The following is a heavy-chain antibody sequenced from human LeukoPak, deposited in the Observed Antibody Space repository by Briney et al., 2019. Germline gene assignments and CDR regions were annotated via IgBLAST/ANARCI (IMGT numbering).Heavy chain of an antibody. Sequence: SVKVSCKASGGTFSSYAISWVRQAPGQGLEWMGGIIPIFGTANYAQKFQGRVTITADESTSTAYMELSSLRSEDTAVYYCARDYDFWSGPAPRYYYMDVWGKGTTVTVSS. CDR2: IIPIFGTA. D-gene: IGHD3-3*01. CDR3: ARDYDFWSGPAPRYYYMDV. V-gene: IGHV1-69*13. CDR1: GGTFSSYA. J-gene: IGHJ6*03.